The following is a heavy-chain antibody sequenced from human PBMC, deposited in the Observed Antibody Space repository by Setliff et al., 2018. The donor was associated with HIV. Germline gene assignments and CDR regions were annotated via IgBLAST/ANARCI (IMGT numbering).Heavy chain of an antibody. V-gene: IGHV4-4*08. Sequence: SETLSLTCTVSGGSISNYYWSWIRQPPGKGLEWIGYIYTSGSTDYNPSLKSRVTISVDTSKNQFSLKLSSVTAADTAVYYCARYDYGDFDYWGQGTPVTVSS. D-gene: IGHD4-17*01. CDR2: IYTSGST. CDR3: ARYDYGDFDY. J-gene: IGHJ4*02. CDR1: GGSISNYY.